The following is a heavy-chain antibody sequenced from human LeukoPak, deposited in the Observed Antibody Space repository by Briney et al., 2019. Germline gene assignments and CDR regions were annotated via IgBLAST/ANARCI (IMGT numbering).Heavy chain of an antibody. D-gene: IGHD4-17*01. CDR2: ISSIRNYM. Sequence: GGSLRLSCAASKFTFSDYSMSWVRQAPGKGLEWVSSISSIRNYMYYADSVKGRFTVSRDNAKNSLYLQMSSLRVEDTAVYYCATALGTVTTSNYWGQGTLVTVSS. CDR3: ATALGTVTTSNY. J-gene: IGHJ4*02. V-gene: IGHV3-21*04. CDR1: KFTFSDYS.